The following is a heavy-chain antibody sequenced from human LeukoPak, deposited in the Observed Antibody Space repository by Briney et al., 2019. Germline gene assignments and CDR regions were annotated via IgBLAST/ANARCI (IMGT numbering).Heavy chain of an antibody. Sequence: PSETLSLTCAVSGYSISSGYYWGWIRPPPGKGLEWIGSIYHSGSTYYNPSLKSRVTISVDTSKNQFSLKLSSVTAADTAVYYCARHLSGYDSSGYYFTDKYYFDYWGQGTLVTVSS. D-gene: IGHD3-22*01. V-gene: IGHV4-38-2*01. CDR3: ARHLSGYDSSGYYFTDKYYFDY. J-gene: IGHJ4*02. CDR1: GYSISSGYY. CDR2: IYHSGST.